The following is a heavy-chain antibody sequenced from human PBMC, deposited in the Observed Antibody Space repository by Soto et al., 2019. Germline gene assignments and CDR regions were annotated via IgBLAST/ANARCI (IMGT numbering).Heavy chain of an antibody. Sequence: SQTLSVTCTVSVDSITTYYRSWIRQRAGKGLEWIGRIDTSGNTNYNPSVKSRVTMSVDTSKKQFALKLSAVNASDTAVYYCPRYNNNWVQTEGMDVWGQGTADSVSS. D-gene: IGHD1-1*01. V-gene: IGHV4-4*07. CDR2: IDTSGNT. CDR1: VDSITTYY. J-gene: IGHJ6*02. CDR3: PRYNNNWVQTEGMDV.